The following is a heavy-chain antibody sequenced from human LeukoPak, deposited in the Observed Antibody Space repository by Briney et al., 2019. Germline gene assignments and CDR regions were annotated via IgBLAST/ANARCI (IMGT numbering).Heavy chain of an antibody. CDR3: ARAESGYSYGYIYYYGMDV. J-gene: IGHJ6*02. CDR2: IYSGGST. D-gene: IGHD5-18*01. V-gene: IGHV3-53*01. Sequence: GGSLRLSCAASGFTVSSNYMSWVRQAPGKGLEWVSVIYSGGSTYYADSVKGRFIISRDNSKNTLYLQMNSLRAEDTAVYYCARAESGYSYGYIYYYGMDVWGQGTTVTVSS. CDR1: GFTVSSNY.